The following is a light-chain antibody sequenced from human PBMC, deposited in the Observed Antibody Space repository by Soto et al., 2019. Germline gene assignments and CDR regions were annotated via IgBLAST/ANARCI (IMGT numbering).Light chain of an antibody. Sequence: EIVMTQSPATLSVSPGERGTLSCRASQSVSSNLAWYQQQPGQAPRLLISGASTRATGIPARFSGSGSGTEFTLTISSLQSEDFAVYYCQQYDKWPRTFGQGTKVDIK. CDR3: QQYDKWPRT. CDR1: QSVSSN. CDR2: GAS. V-gene: IGKV3-15*01. J-gene: IGKJ1*01.